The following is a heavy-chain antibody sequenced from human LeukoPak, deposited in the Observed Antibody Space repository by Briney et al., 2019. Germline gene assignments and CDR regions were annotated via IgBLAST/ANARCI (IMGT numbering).Heavy chain of an antibody. J-gene: IGHJ4*02. CDR2: ITGSSSTI. Sequence: ASVKVSCKASGYAFTGYYLHWVRQAPGKGPEWISYITGSSSTIYYADSVKGRFTISRDNAKSSLYLQMSSLRAEDTAVYYCAREPTYTNSWYTSCDYWGQGTLVTVSS. D-gene: IGHD6-19*01. CDR1: GYAFTGYY. V-gene: IGHV3-48*01. CDR3: AREPTYTNSWYTSCDY.